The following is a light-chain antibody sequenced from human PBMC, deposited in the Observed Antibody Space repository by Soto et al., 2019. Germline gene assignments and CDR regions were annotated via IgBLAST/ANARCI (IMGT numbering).Light chain of an antibody. CDR1: QSIGNY. J-gene: IGKJ4*01. CDR2: GAS. Sequence: DLQMTQSPSSLSASVGDRITITCRASQSIGNYLNWYQQKPGKAPDLLIYGASTLQSGVPSRFSGSGSGTDFTLTVSSLQPEDFATYYCQQSSSALFTFGGGTKVEIK. CDR3: QQSSSALFT. V-gene: IGKV1-39*01.